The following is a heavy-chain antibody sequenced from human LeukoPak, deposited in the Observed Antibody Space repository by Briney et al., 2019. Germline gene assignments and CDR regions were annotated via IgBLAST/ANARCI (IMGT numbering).Heavy chain of an antibody. V-gene: IGHV4-34*01. CDR1: GGSFSGYY. CDR2: INHSGST. J-gene: IGHJ6*03. Sequence: SETLSLTCAVYGGSFSGYYWSWIRQPPGKGLEWIGEINHSGSTNYNPSLKSRVTISVDTSKNQSSLKLSSVTAADTAVYYCARGWSVTIFGVVISSHYYMDVWGKGTTVTVSS. D-gene: IGHD3-3*01. CDR3: ARGWSVTIFGVVISSHYYMDV.